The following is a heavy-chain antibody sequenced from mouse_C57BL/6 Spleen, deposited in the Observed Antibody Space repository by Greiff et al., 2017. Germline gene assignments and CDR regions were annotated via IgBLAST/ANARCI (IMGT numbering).Heavy chain of an antibody. Sequence: EVQLQQSGPELVKPGASVKISCKASGYTFTDYYMNWVKQSHGKSLEWIGDINPNNGGTSYNQKFKGKATLTVDKSSSTAYMELRSLTSEDSAVYYCARHYYGSSHWYFDVWGTGTTVTVSS. CDR3: ARHYYGSSHWYFDV. CDR2: INPNNGGT. V-gene: IGHV1-26*01. CDR1: GYTFTDYY. J-gene: IGHJ1*03. D-gene: IGHD1-1*01.